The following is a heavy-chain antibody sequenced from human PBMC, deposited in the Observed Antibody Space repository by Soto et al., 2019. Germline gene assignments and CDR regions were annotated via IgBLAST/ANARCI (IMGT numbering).Heavy chain of an antibody. J-gene: IGHJ4*02. CDR2: IYSGGST. CDR3: ARDPYYYGSGSPDADY. D-gene: IGHD3-10*01. CDR1: GFTVSSNY. V-gene: IGHV3-66*01. Sequence: GGSLRLSCAASGFTVSSNYMSWVRQAPGKGLEWVSVIYSGGSTYYADSVKGRFTISRDNSKNTLYLQMNSLRAEDTAVYYCARDPYYYGSGSPDADYWGQGTLVTVSS.